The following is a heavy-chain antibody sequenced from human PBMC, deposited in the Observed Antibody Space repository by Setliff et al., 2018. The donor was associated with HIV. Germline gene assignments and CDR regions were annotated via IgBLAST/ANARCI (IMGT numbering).Heavy chain of an antibody. J-gene: IGHJ5*02. V-gene: IGHV4-31*03. CDR2: IYYSGST. Sequence: PSETLSLTCTVSGGSISSGGYYWSWIRQHPGKGLEWIGYIYYSGSTYYDPSLKSRVTISVDTSKNQFSLRLSSVTAADPAVFYCARRGPGDQTWFDPWGQGILVTVSS. CDR1: GGSISSGGYY. CDR3: ARRGPGDQTWFDP. D-gene: IGHD7-27*01.